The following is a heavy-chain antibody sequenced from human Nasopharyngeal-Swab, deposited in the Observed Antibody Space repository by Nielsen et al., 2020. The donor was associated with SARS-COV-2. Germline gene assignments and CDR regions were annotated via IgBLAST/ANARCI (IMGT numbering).Heavy chain of an antibody. CDR1: GFTFSGYA. J-gene: IGHJ4*02. CDR3: ARGRRSFPTDY. Sequence: GGSLRLSCAASGFTFSGYAMHWVRQAPGKGLEWVAVVSYDGMKTYYGDSVKGRFTISRDNAKNTLYLQMNSLRAEDTAVYYCARGRRSFPTDYWGQGTLVTVSS. V-gene: IGHV3-30*07. D-gene: IGHD1-1*01. CDR2: VSYDGMKT.